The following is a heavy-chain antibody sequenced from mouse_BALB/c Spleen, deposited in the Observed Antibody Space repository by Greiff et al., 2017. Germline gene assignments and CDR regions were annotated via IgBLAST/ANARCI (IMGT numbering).Heavy chain of an antibody. CDR2: IDPENGDT. J-gene: IGHJ1*01. CDR3: NGLLSWYFDV. CDR1: GFNIKDYY. D-gene: IGHD6-2*01. Sequence: VQLQQSGAELVRSGASVKLSCTASGFNIKDYYMHWVKQRPEQGLEWIGWIDPENGDTEYAPKFQGKATMTADTSSNTAYLQLSSLTSEDTAVYYCNGLLSWYFDVWGAGTTVTVSS. V-gene: IGHV14-4*02.